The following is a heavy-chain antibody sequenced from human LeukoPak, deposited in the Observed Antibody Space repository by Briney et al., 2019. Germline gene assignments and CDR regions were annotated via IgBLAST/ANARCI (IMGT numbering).Heavy chain of an antibody. J-gene: IGHJ3*02. CDR3: ARSGIGRGFDI. V-gene: IGHV3-74*01. Sequence: PGGSLRLSCAASAFSMNDFWMHWVRQGPGKGLEWVSRINKDATITTYADSVKGRLTLSRDNVKNMVYLDMNGLRGDDTAVYYCARSGIGRGFDIWGRGATVTVSS. CDR1: AFSMNDFW. D-gene: IGHD2/OR15-2a*01. CDR2: INKDATIT.